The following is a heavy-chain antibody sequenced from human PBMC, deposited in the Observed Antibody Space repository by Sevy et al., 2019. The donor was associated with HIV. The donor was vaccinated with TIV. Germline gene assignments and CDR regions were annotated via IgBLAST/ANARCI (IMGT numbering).Heavy chain of an antibody. V-gene: IGHV4-59*01. J-gene: IGHJ5*02. CDR3: ARGVRYYDFWSGYPWFDP. D-gene: IGHD3-3*01. CDR1: GGSISSYY. Sequence: SETLSLTCTVSGGSISSYYWSWIRQPPGKGLEWIGYIYYSGSTNYNPSLKSRVTISVDTSKNQFSLKLSSVTAADTAVYYCARGVRYYDFWSGYPWFDPWGQGTLVTASS. CDR2: IYYSGST.